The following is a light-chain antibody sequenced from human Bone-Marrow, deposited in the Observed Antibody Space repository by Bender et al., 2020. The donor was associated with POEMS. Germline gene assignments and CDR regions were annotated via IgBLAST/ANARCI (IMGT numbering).Light chain of an antibody. Sequence: SYDLIQPPSVSVSPGQTASVTCSADKLGTKYVCWYQQKPGQSPILIIYQDTKRPSGIPERFSGSNSGSTATLTISRVEAGDEADYYCQVWDSRSDNVVFGGGTKLTVL. CDR3: QVWDSRSDNVV. CDR1: KLGTKY. CDR2: QDT. V-gene: IGLV3-1*01. J-gene: IGLJ2*01.